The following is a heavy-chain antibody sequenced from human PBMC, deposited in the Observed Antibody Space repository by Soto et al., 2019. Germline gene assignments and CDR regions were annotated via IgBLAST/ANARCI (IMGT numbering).Heavy chain of an antibody. D-gene: IGHD1-1*01. CDR1: GFRFSNYG. CDR2: IVADGTGL. Sequence: QVQLVESGGGVVQPGRSLRLSCAASGFRFSNYGMHWVRQAPGKGLEVLAVIVADGTGLHYADSVRGRFTISRDKSKNTLYLQLNSLGADDQAIYLCARDDDRPDNGLDHWGQGTLVTVSS. CDR3: ARDDDRPDNGLDH. J-gene: IGHJ4*02. V-gene: IGHV3-33*01.